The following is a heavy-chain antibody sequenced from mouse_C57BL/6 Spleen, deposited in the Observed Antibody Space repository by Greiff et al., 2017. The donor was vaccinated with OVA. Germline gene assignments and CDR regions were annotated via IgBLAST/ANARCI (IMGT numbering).Heavy chain of an antibody. J-gene: IGHJ2*01. Sequence: VQLKQSGPGLVKPSQSLSLTCSVTGYSITSGYYWNWIRQFPGNKLEWMGYISYDGSNNYNPSLKNRIPITRDTYKNQFFLKLNSVTTEDTATYYGARERPFLRDFDYWGQGTTLTVSS. D-gene: IGHD1-1*01. CDR1: GYSITSGYY. CDR3: ARERPFLRDFDY. V-gene: IGHV3-6*01. CDR2: ISYDGSN.